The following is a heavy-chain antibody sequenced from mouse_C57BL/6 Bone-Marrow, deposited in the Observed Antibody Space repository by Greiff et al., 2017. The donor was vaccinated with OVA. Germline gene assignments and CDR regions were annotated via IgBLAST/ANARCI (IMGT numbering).Heavy chain of an antibody. CDR2: IRLKSDNYAT. J-gene: IGHJ2*01. V-gene: IGHV6-3*01. Sequence: EVQRVESGGGLVQPGGSMKLSCVASGFTFSNYWMNWVRQSPEKGLEWVAQIRLKSDNYATHYAESVKGRFTISRDDSKSSVYLQMNNLRAEDTGIYYCTVPPRGYYFDYWGQGTTLTVSS. CDR1: GFTFSNYW. CDR3: TVPPRGYYFDY.